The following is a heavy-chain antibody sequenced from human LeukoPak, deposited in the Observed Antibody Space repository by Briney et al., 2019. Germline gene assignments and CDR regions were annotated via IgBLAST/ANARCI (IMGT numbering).Heavy chain of an antibody. J-gene: IGHJ4*02. V-gene: IGHV4-38-2*02. CDR3: ARAVGTSRNLSDY. CDR1: GGSISSGFY. D-gene: IGHD4-23*01. Sequence: SETLSLTCTVSGGSISSGFYWGWIRQPPGKGLECIGSIYHSGSTYYNPSLKSRVTISVDTSKNQFSLNLSSVTAADTAMYYCARAVGTSRNLSDYWGQGTLVTVSS. CDR2: IYHSGST.